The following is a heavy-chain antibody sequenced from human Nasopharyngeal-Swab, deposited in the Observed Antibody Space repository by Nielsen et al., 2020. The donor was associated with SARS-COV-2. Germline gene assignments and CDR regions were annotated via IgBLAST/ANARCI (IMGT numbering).Heavy chain of an antibody. Sequence: WIRQPPGKGLEWIGYIYYSGSTNYNPSLKSRVTISVDTSKNQFSLKLSSVTAADTAVYYCARLQNYDSSGYSTYYFDYWGQGTLVTVSS. CDR3: ARLQNYDSSGYSTYYFDY. J-gene: IGHJ4*02. CDR2: IYYSGST. V-gene: IGHV4-61*07. D-gene: IGHD3-22*01.